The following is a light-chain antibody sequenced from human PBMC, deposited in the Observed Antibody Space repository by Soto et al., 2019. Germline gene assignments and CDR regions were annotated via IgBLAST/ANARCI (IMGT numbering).Light chain of an antibody. CDR1: QSVSSNY. J-gene: IGKJ1*01. V-gene: IGKV3-20*01. CDR2: GAS. Sequence: EIVMTQSPGTLSSSPGERATLSCRPSQSVSSNYLAWYQQKPGQAPRLLIYGASSRATGIPDRFSGSGSGTDFTLTIDRLESEDFAVYFCQQYGDLPWTFGQGTKVDIK. CDR3: QQYGDLPWT.